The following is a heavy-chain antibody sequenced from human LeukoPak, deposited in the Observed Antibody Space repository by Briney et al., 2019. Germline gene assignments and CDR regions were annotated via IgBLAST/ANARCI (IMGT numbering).Heavy chain of an antibody. CDR3: ARGAIHFWSGPTTSFNCFGP. CDR1: GFTFSSYA. Sequence: GRSLRLSCAASGFTFSSYAMHWVRQAPGKGLEWVAVISYEGSNKYYADSVKGRFTISRDNSKNTLYLQMNSLRAEDTAVYYCARGAIHFWSGPTTSFNCFGPWGQGTLVTVSS. V-gene: IGHV3-30-3*01. D-gene: IGHD3-3*02. J-gene: IGHJ5*02. CDR2: ISYEGSNK.